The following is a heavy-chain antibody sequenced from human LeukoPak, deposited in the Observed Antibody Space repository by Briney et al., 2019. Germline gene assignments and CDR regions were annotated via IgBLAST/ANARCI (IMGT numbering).Heavy chain of an antibody. CDR2: ISYDGSNK. J-gene: IGHJ5*02. CDR1: GFTFSSYA. CDR3: ARAGYCSGGSCPTTQLALALDP. V-gene: IGHV3-30*01. Sequence: GGSLRLSCAASGFTFSSYAMHWVRQAPGKGLEWVAVISYDGSNKYYADSVKGRFTISRDNSKNTLYLQMNSLRAEDTAVYYCARAGYCSGGSCPTTQLALALDPWGQGTLVTVSS. D-gene: IGHD2-15*01.